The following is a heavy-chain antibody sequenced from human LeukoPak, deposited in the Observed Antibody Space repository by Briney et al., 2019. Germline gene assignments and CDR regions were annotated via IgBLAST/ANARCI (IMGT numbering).Heavy chain of an antibody. CDR2: IKPSGGST. D-gene: IGHD3-22*01. Sequence: ASVKVSCKASGYTFTSYYMHWVRQAPGQGLEWMGIIKPSGGSTSYAQKFQGRVTMTRDTSTSTVYMELSSLRSEDTAVYYCARNSGSIYPFDYWGQGTLVTVSS. CDR1: GYTFTSYY. V-gene: IGHV1-46*01. J-gene: IGHJ4*02. CDR3: ARNSGSIYPFDY.